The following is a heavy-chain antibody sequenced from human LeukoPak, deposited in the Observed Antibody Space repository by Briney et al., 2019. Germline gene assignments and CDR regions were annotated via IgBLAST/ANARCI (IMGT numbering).Heavy chain of an antibody. CDR1: GFTFDDYG. D-gene: IGHD6-19*01. CDR3: ARKDSSGWYYNY. Sequence: RPGGSLRLSCAASGFTFDDYGMSWGRHGPGKGGEWGSGINWNGGRTVYAEYVKGRFTISRDNAKNSLYLQMNSLRAEDTALYYCARKDSSGWYYNYWGQGTLVTVSS. J-gene: IGHJ4*02. CDR2: INWNGGRT. V-gene: IGHV3-20*04.